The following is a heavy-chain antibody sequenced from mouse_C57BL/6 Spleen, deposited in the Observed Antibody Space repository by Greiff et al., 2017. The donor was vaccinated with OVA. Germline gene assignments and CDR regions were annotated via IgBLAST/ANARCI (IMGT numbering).Heavy chain of an antibody. J-gene: IGHJ2*01. CDR2: ISYDGSN. Sequence: ESGPGLVKPSQSLSLTCSVTGYSITSGYYWNWIRQFPGNKLEWMGYISYDGSNNYNPSLKNRISITRDTSKNQFFLKLKSVTTEDSATYYVARSDDYYGSSYGDYWGQGTTLTVSS. D-gene: IGHD1-1*01. CDR1: GYSITSGYY. CDR3: ARSDDYYGSSYGDY. V-gene: IGHV3-6*01.